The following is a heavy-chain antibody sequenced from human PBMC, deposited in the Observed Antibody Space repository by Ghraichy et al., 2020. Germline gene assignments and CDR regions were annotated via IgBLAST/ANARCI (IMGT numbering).Heavy chain of an antibody. Sequence: SETLSLTCSVSGGSVRSDHWNWIRQPPGKGLEWIGYISHSGNVNYNPSLERRVTISSDTTKNQFSLSLKSVTAADTAVYYCAGLGYALLAGYLAFDSWGQGALVTVSS. V-gene: IGHV4-59*08. J-gene: IGHJ4*02. D-gene: IGHD3-9*01. CDR3: AGLGYALLAGYLAFDS. CDR2: ISHSGNV. CDR1: GGSVRSDH.